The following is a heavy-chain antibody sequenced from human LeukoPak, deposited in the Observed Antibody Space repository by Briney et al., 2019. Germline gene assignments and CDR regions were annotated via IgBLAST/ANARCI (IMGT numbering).Heavy chain of an antibody. J-gene: IGHJ5*02. D-gene: IGHD2-2*01. CDR1: GGSISSSSYY. V-gene: IGHV4-39*01. CDR3: ARLRSSYNWFDP. Sequence: PSETLSLTCTVSGGSISSSSYYWGWIRQPPGKGLEWIGSMYYSGSTYYNPSLKSRVTISVDTSKNQFSLKLSSVTAADTAVYYCARLRSSYNWFDPWGQGTLVTVSS. CDR2: MYYSGST.